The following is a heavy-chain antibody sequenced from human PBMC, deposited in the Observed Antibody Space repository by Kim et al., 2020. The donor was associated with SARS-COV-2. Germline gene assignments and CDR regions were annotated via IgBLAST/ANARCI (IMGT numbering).Heavy chain of an antibody. CDR1: GFFFRNSA. J-gene: IGHJ5*02. CDR3: VRDLGYWRFDP. D-gene: IGHD5-18*01. V-gene: IGHV3-23*01. CDR2: ITINSDIR. Sequence: GGSLRLSCAASGFFFRNSAMSWVRHVPGKGLEWVAAITINSDIRTYGDAVKGRFAISRDDSKSTVYLQMDGLRDDDTAIYYCVRDLGYWRFDPWGQGILVTVSS.